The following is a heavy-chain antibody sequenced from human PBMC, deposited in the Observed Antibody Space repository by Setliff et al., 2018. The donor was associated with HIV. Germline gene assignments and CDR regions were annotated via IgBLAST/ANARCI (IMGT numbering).Heavy chain of an antibody. V-gene: IGHV4-59*01. D-gene: IGHD1-26*01. J-gene: IGHJ4*01. CDR1: GDSISGYY. CDR2: VYYSGST. CDR3: ARGLKGGGYYFDY. Sequence: SETLSLTCTVSGDSISGYYRSWARQPPGKGLEWIGYVYYSGSTNYNPSLKSRVTLSFDTSKNNFSLNLNSVTATDTAVYYCARGLKGGGYYFDYWGQGMLVTVSS.